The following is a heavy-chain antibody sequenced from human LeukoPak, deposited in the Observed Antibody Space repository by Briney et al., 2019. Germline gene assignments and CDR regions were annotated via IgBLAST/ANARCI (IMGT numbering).Heavy chain of an antibody. CDR1: GGSISSYY. D-gene: IGHD3-3*01. J-gene: IGHJ4*02. Sequence: PSETPSLTCTVSGGSISSYYWSWIRQPPGKGLEWIGYIYYSGSTNYNPSLKSRVTISVDTSKNQFSLKLSSVTAADTAVYYCAREAPSFDFWSGFDYWGQGTLVTVSP. CDR3: AREAPSFDFWSGFDY. V-gene: IGHV4-59*01. CDR2: IYYSGST.